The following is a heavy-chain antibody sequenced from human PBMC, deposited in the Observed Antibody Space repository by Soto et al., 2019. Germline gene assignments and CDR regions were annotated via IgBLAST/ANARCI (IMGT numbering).Heavy chain of an antibody. CDR2: ISSDGDIT. V-gene: IGHV3-64D*06. D-gene: IGHD3-9*01. J-gene: IGHJ5*02. CDR3: VKVSTFYDILTGYYSTNFFDP. CDR1: GFTFSGYS. Sequence: GGSLRLSCSASGFTFSGYSMHWVRQAPGKGLQYVSTISSDGDITYYADSVKGRFTISRDNSKNTLYLQMNSLGPEDTAVYYCVKVSTFYDILTGYYSTNFFDPWGQVPVVTVSS.